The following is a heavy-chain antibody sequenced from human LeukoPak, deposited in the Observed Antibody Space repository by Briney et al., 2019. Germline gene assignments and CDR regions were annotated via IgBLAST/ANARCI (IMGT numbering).Heavy chain of an antibody. J-gene: IGHJ4*02. CDR2: INPSGGST. D-gene: IGHD2-2*01. CDR1: GYTFTGYY. CDR3: ASSGPICSSTSCYAY. V-gene: IGHV1-46*01. Sequence: ASVKVSCKASGYTFTGYYMHWVRQAPGQGLEWMGIINPSGGSTSYAQKFQGRVTMTRDTSTSTVYMELSSLRSEDTAVYYCASSGPICSSTSCYAYWGQGTLVTVSS.